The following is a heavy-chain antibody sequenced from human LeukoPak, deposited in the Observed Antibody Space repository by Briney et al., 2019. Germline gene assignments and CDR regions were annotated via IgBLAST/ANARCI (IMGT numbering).Heavy chain of an antibody. CDR1: GGSFRGYY. CDR3: ARGRAEYYYYYYYMDV. J-gene: IGHJ6*03. D-gene: IGHD2-2*01. CDR2: INHSGST. V-gene: IGHV4-34*01. Sequence: PSETLSLTCAVYGGSFRGYYWSWIRQPPGKGLEWIGEINHSGSTNYNPSLKSRVTISVDTSKNQFSLKLSSVTAADTAVYYCARGRAEYYYYYYYMDVWGKGTTVTVSS.